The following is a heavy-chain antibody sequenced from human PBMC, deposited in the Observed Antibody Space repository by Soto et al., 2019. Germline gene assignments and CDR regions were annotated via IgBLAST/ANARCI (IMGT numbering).Heavy chain of an antibody. CDR2: ISAHNGNT. CDR1: GYTFTSYG. J-gene: IGHJ4*02. Sequence: QVHLVQSGAEVKKPGASVKVSCKASGYTFTSYGITWVRQAPGQGLEWMGWISAHNGNTDYAQKLQGRVIVTRDTSTSTAYXEXXXXXXXXXXXYYCARGRYGDYWGQGALVTVSS. CDR3: ARGRYGDY. D-gene: IGHD1-1*01. V-gene: IGHV1-18*01.